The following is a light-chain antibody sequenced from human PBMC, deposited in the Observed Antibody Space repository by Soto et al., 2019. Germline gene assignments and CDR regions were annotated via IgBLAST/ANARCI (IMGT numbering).Light chain of an antibody. CDR3: ISYTSSSTSYV. J-gene: IGLJ1*01. CDR2: EVS. CDR1: SSDVGGYNY. Sequence: QSVLTQPASVSGSPGQSITISCTGTSSDVGGYNYVAWYQQHPGKVPRLMIYEVSNRPSGVSNRFSGSKSGSTASLTISGLQAEDEADYYCISYTSSSTSYVFGTGTNVTVL. V-gene: IGLV2-14*01.